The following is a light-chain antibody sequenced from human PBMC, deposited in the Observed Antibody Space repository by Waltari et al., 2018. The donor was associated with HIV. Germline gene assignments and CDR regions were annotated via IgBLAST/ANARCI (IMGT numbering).Light chain of an antibody. CDR2: SNN. CDR1: SSNIGSTT. J-gene: IGLJ2*01. V-gene: IGLV1-44*01. Sequence: QSVLTQPPSASGPPGQRVTISCSGSSSNIGSTTVNWYQQLPGTAPKVLIYSNNQRHSGVPDRFSGSKSGTSASLAISGLQSEDEAAYYCATWDDSLNGVVFGGGTTLTGL. CDR3: ATWDDSLNGVV.